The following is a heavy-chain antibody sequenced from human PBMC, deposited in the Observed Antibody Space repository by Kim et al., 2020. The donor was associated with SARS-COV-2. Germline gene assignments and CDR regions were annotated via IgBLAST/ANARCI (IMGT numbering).Heavy chain of an antibody. J-gene: IGHJ4*02. V-gene: IGHV4-31*03. D-gene: IGHD6-19*01. CDR2: IYYSGST. CDR3: ARDSSEAVAGYVDY. Sequence: SETLSLTCTVSGGSISSGGYYWSLIRQHPGKGLEWIGYIYYSGSTYYNPSLQSRVTISVDTSKNQFSLKLSAVPAADTAVYYCARDSSEAVAGYVDYWGQGTLVTVSS. CDR1: GGSISSGGYY.